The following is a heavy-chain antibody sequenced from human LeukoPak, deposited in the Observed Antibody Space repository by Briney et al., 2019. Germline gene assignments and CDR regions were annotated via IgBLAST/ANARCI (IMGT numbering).Heavy chain of an antibody. Sequence: SETLSLTCAVYGGSFSGYYWSWIRQPPGKGLEWIGEINHSGSTNYNPSLKSRVTISVDTSKNQFSLKLSSVTAADTAVYYCASLIAVAGTRRDYWGQGTLVTVSS. V-gene: IGHV4-34*01. J-gene: IGHJ4*02. D-gene: IGHD6-19*01. CDR1: GGSFSGYY. CDR3: ASLIAVAGTRRDY. CDR2: INHSGST.